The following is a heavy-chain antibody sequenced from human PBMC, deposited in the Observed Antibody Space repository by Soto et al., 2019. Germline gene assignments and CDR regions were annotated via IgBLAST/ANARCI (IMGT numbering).Heavy chain of an antibody. CDR1: GGSISSGGYY. Sequence: SETLSLTCTVSGGSISSGGYYWSWIRQHPGKGLEWIGYIYYSGSTYYNPSLKSRVTISVDTSKNQFSLKLSSVTAADTAVYYCARDGYYDSSGIFDFWGQGILVTVSS. J-gene: IGHJ4*02. D-gene: IGHD3-22*01. CDR2: IYYSGST. V-gene: IGHV4-31*03. CDR3: ARDGYYDSSGIFDF.